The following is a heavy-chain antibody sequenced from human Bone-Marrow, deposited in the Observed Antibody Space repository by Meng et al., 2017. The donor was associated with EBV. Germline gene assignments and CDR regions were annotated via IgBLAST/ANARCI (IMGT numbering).Heavy chain of an antibody. Sequence: QVPVVQDGARVKKPGPSVKVSCKASGGTFSSYAISWVRQAPGQGLEWMGGIIPIFGTANYAQKFQGRVTITADESTSTAYMELSSLRSEDTAVYYCARVCSVPAAPETDNWFDPWGQGTLVTVSS. D-gene: IGHD2-2*01. V-gene: IGHV1-69*01. CDR3: ARVCSVPAAPETDNWFDP. CDR2: IIPIFGTA. CDR1: GGTFSSYA. J-gene: IGHJ5*02.